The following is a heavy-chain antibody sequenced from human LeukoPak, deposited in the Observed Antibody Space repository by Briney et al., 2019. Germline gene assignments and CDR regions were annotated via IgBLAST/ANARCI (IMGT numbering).Heavy chain of an antibody. CDR1: GGSISSGGYY. V-gene: IGHV4-31*03. Sequence: SETLSLTCTVSGGSISSGGYYWSWIRQHPGMGLEWVGYIDCSGSTYYNPSLKSRVTIAVDTSKNQFSLKLSSVSAADTAVYYCARGGDVVVVAGMRFNWFDPWGQGTLVTVSS. CDR2: IDCSGST. J-gene: IGHJ5*02. D-gene: IGHD2-15*01. CDR3: ARGGDVVVVAGMRFNWFDP.